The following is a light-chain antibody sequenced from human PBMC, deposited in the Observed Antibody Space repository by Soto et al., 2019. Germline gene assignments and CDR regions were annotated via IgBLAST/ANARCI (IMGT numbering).Light chain of an antibody. V-gene: IGKV1-39*01. CDR1: QSISSY. Sequence: DIQMTQSPSSLSASVGDRVTITCRASQSISSYLNWYQQKPGKAPKLLIYAASSLQSGVPSRFXGSGSGTDFTLTISSLQPEDFATYYCQQSYSTPPWTFGQGTKLEIK. CDR3: QQSYSTPPWT. CDR2: AAS. J-gene: IGKJ2*02.